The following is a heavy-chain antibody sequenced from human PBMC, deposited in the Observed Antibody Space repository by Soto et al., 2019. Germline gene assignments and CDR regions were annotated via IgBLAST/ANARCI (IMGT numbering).Heavy chain of an antibody. J-gene: IGHJ4*02. CDR3: ARVLGEQGSPYFVGFDS. D-gene: IGHD3-9*01. CDR1: DYSITSRSYY. Sequence: SETLSLTCTVIDYSITSRSYYWGWIRQSPGTEMQWIGTIHYTGTTSYNPSLQGRATIAIDGSKNQMFLKLISVTAADTAVYYCARVLGEQGSPYFVGFDSWGQGTEVTVSS. CDR2: IHYTGTT. V-gene: IGHV4-39*01.